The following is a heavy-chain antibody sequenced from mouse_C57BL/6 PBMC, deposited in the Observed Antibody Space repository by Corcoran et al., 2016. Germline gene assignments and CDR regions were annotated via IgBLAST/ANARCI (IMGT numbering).Heavy chain of an antibody. V-gene: IGHV1-19*01. Sequence: EVQLHQSGPVLVKPGASVKMSCKASGYTFTDYYMTWVKQSHGKSLEWIGVINPYNGGTSYNQKFKGKATLTVDKSASTVYMELNSLTSEDSAVYYCARGDLLDALDYWGQGTSVTVSS. D-gene: IGHD1-1*01. J-gene: IGHJ4*01. CDR2: INPYNGGT. CDR1: GYTFTDYY. CDR3: ARGDLLDALDY.